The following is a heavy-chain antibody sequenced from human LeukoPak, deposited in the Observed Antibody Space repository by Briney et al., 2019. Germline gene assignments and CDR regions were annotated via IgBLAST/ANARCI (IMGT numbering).Heavy chain of an antibody. D-gene: IGHD1-26*01. Sequence: GGSLRLSCAASGFTFSSYAMSWVRQAPGKGLEWVSAISGSGGSTYYADSVKGRFTISRDNSKNTLYLQMNSLRAEDTAVYYCAKDRPAVGGATLPYDAFDIWGQGTMVTVSS. CDR2: ISGSGGST. CDR3: AKDRPAVGGATLPYDAFDI. CDR1: GFTFSSYA. J-gene: IGHJ3*02. V-gene: IGHV3-23*01.